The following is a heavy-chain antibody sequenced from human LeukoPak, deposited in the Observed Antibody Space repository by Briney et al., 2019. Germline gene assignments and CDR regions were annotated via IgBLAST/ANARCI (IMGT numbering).Heavy chain of an antibody. D-gene: IGHD2-21*02. V-gene: IGHV4-34*01. J-gene: IGHJ6*03. CDR1: GGSFSGYY. Sequence: SETLSLTCAVYGGSFSGYYWSWIRQPPGKGLEWIGEINHSGSTNYNPSLKSRVTISVDTSKNQFSLKLSSVTAADTAVYYCARVGCGGDCYYYYYYYMDVWGKGTTVTVSS. CDR3: ARVGCGGDCYYYYYYYMDV. CDR2: INHSGST.